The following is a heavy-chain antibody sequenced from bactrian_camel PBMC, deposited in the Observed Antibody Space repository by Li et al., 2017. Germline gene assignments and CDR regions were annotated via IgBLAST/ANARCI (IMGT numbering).Heavy chain of an antibody. CDR2: IWTADHTT. V-gene: IGHV3S1*01. J-gene: IGHJ6*01. Sequence: HVQLVESGGGLVQPGGSLRLSCAASGRTYGRNCMAWFRQAPGKEREGVANIWTADHTTYYADSVRGRFTISHDCATNTMYLQMNSLKPEDTAMYYCAARGPYCYTKLSVRDFTYWGQGTQVTVS. D-gene: IGHD2*01. CDR1: GRTYGRNC. CDR3: AARGPYCYTKLSVRDFTY.